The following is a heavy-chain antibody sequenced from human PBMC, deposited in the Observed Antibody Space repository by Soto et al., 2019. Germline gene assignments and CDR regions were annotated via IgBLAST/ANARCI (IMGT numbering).Heavy chain of an antibody. D-gene: IGHD3-22*01. CDR1: GFTFSSYA. CDR2: ISGSGGST. CDR3: AKVVTMIVLVINPPPYYFDY. Sequence: GGSLRLSCAASGFTFSSYAMSWVRQAPGKGLEWVSAISGSGGSTYYADSVKGRFTISRDNSKNTLYLQMNSLRAEATAVYYCAKVVTMIVLVINPPPYYFDYWGQGTLVTVSS. J-gene: IGHJ4*02. V-gene: IGHV3-23*01.